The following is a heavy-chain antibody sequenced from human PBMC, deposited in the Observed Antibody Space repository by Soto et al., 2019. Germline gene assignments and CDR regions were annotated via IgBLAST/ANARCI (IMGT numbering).Heavy chain of an antibody. Sequence: ASVKVSCKASGGTFSSYAISWVRQAPGQGLEWMGGIIPIFGTANYAQKFQGRVTITADESTSTAYMELSSLRSEDTAVYYCARPDYDISYYYGMDVWGQGTTVTVSS. V-gene: IGHV1-69*13. CDR1: GGTFSSYA. D-gene: IGHD3-9*01. J-gene: IGHJ6*02. CDR3: ARPDYDISYYYGMDV. CDR2: IIPIFGTA.